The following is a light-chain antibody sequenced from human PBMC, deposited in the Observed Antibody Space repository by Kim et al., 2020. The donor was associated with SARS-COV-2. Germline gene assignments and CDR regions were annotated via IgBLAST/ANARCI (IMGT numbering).Light chain of an antibody. Sequence: DIQLTQSPSFLSASVGDRVTITCRASQGFGSFLAWYQQKPGKAPKLLIYGASTLHSGVPSRFSGSGSGTEFTLTVSSLQPEDFATYYCHQLNSYPRTFGSGTKVDIK. CDR1: QGFGSF. CDR3: HQLNSYPRT. CDR2: GAS. J-gene: IGKJ3*01. V-gene: IGKV1-9*01.